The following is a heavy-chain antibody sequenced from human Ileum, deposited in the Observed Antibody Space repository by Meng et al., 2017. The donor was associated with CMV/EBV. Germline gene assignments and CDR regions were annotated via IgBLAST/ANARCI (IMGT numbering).Heavy chain of an antibody. V-gene: IGHV4-39*07. D-gene: IGHD2-15*01. Sequence: GSLRLSCTVSGGYISSGTYFWVWVRQPPGKGLEWIGSINYSGTTYYRASLKSRATISVDTSKNQFSLKLSSVTAADTAVYYCARLVVVPSPTNYFEYWGQGTLVTVSS. J-gene: IGHJ4*02. CDR2: INYSGTT. CDR1: GGYISSGTYF. CDR3: ARLVVVPSPTNYFEY.